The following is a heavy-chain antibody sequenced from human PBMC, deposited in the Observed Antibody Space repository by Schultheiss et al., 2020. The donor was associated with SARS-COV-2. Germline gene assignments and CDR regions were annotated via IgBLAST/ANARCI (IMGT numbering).Heavy chain of an antibody. D-gene: IGHD3-22*01. CDR1: CGSISSGDYY. CDR3: ARNSLTYDSSGYYYPY. Sequence: SETLSLTCTVSCGSISSGDYYWSWIRQPPGKGLEWIGYIYHSGSTYYNPSLKSRVTISVDTSKNQFSLKLSSVTAADTAVYYCARNSLTYDSSGYYYPYWGQGTLVTVSS. V-gene: IGHV4-30-4*01. J-gene: IGHJ4*02. CDR2: IYHSGST.